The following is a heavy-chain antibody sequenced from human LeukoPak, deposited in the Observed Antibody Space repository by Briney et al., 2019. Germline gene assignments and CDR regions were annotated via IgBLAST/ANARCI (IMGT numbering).Heavy chain of an antibody. J-gene: IGHJ4*02. V-gene: IGHV3-11*04. CDR1: GFRFDSFY. D-gene: IGHD3-22*01. CDR3: ARSLIVASEDY. Sequence: GGSLRLSCAASGFRFDSFYVGWIRQVPGKGLDYIALISASGAVPYYAESVKGRFTISRDNAKNSVSLQMNSLSADDTAIYYCARSLIVASEDYWGQGTQVTVSS. CDR2: ISASGAVP.